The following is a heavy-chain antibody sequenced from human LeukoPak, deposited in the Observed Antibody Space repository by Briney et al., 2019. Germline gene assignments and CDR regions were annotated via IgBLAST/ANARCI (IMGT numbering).Heavy chain of an antibody. D-gene: IGHD4-17*01. J-gene: IGHJ4*02. V-gene: IGHV3-23*01. CDR2: IGGSGGST. CDR1: GFTFSSYA. CDR3: ARRITVTYFNDY. Sequence: GGSLGLSCAASGFTFSSYAMGWVRQAPGKGLEWVSGIGGSGGSTYYADSVKGRFTISRDNSKNTLYLQMNSLRAEDTAVYYCARRITVTYFNDYWGQGTLVTVSS.